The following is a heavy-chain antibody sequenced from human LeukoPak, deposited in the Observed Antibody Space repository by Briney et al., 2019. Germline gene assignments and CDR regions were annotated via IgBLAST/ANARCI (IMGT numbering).Heavy chain of an antibody. CDR1: GYSFTSYW. CDR3: ASYTYYYDSSGYAFDI. Sequence: GESLKISCKGSGYSFTSYWIGLVRQMPGKGLEWMGIIYPGDSDTRYSPSFQGQVTISADKSISTAYLQWSSLKASDTAMYYCASYTYYYDSSGYAFDIWGQGTMVTVSS. D-gene: IGHD3-22*01. V-gene: IGHV5-51*01. CDR2: IYPGDSDT. J-gene: IGHJ3*02.